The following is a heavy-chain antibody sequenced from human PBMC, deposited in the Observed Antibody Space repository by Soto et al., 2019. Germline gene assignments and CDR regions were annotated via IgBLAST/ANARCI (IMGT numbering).Heavy chain of an antibody. CDR1: GFTFSSYS. CDR3: ARVSALRAFDP. J-gene: IGHJ5*02. D-gene: IGHD2-15*01. V-gene: IGHV3-30*03. CDR2: ISYDGSNK. Sequence: GGSLRLSCAASGFTFSSYSMNWVRQAPGKGLEWVAVISYDGSNKYYGDSVKGRFTISRDNSKNTLYLQMNSLRAEDTAVYYCARVSALRAFDPWGQGTLVTVSS.